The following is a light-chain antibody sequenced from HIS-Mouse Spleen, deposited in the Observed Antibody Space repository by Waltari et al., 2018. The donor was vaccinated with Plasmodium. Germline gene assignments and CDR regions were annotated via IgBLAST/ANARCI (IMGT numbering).Light chain of an antibody. Sequence: QSALTQPASVSGSPGPSITISCPGTSSAVGSYNLVSWYQQHPGKAPKLMIYEGSKRPSGVSNRFSGSKSGNTASLTISGLQAEDEADYYCCSYAGSSTFVFGGGTKLTVL. CDR2: EGS. CDR3: CSYAGSSTFV. CDR1: SSAVGSYNL. V-gene: IGLV2-23*03. J-gene: IGLJ3*02.